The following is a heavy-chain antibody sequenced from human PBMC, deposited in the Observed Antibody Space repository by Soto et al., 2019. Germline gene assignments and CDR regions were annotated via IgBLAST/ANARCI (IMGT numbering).Heavy chain of an antibody. CDR2: IWYDGSNK. CDR3: ARERVMGRWELIGYFDY. CDR1: GFTFSSYG. D-gene: IGHD1-26*01. Sequence: QVQLVESGGGVVQPGRSLRLSCAASGFTFSSYGMHWVRQAPGKGLEWVAVIWYDGSNKYYADSVKGRFTISRDNSKNTRYLQMNSLRAEDTAVYYCARERVMGRWELIGYFDYWGQGTLVTVSS. J-gene: IGHJ4*02. V-gene: IGHV3-33*01.